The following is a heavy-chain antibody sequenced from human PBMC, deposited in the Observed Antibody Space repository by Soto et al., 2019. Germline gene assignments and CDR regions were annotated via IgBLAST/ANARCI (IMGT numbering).Heavy chain of an antibody. V-gene: IGHV4-34*01. CDR3: ERTTRVRGAALAF. CDR1: GGSFSGYY. D-gene: IGHD3-10*01. J-gene: IGHJ4*02. CDR2: INHSGST. Sequence: SETLSLPRGVDGGSFSGYYWSWIRQPPGKGLEWIGEINHSGSTNYNPSPKSGDALSVASSKNRSSLKLSCVTAAEAVVFYGERTTRVRGAALAFWGQGTLVPVSS.